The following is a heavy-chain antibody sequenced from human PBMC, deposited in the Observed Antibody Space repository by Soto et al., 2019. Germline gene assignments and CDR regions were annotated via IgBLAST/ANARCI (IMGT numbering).Heavy chain of an antibody. Sequence: QVQLQESGPGLVKPSQTLSLTCTVSGGSISSGGYYWTWIRQHPGKGLEWIGYNYYSGITYYNPSLKSRVTISLDTSKNQFSLKLSSVTDADTAVYYCARGSSIAGLYYGMDVWAKGPRSPSP. CDR3: ARGSSIAGLYYGMDV. CDR2: NYYSGIT. J-gene: IGHJ6*02. D-gene: IGHD6-6*01. V-gene: IGHV4-31*03. CDR1: GGSISSGGYY.